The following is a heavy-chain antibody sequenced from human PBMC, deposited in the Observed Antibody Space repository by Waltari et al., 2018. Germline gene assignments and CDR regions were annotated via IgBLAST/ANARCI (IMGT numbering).Heavy chain of an antibody. CDR1: GYSFTGSH. Sequence: QVQLVQSGPDVKKPGASVKVPCKASGYSFTGSHMQWVRQAPGQGLEWMGWTNPNSGGTKYAQKFQGRVTLTRDTSISTAYMELSSLRSDDTAMYYCARDLKSYYSGMDVWGQGTTVTVSS. J-gene: IGHJ6*02. CDR2: TNPNSGGT. V-gene: IGHV1-2*02. CDR3: ARDLKSYYSGMDV.